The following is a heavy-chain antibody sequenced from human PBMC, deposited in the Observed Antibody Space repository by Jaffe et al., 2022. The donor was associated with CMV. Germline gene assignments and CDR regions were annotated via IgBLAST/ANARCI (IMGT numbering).Heavy chain of an antibody. J-gene: IGHJ6*03. V-gene: IGHV5-51*01. CDR3: ARRFLSGENSGHYYYMDV. Sequence: EVQLVQSGAEVRKPGESLKISCKASGYTFTSNWIGWVRQMPGKGLEWMGIISPRDSDSRYSQSFRGQVTISVDKSISTAYLQWSSLKASDTAKYYCARRFLSGENSGHYYYMDVWGNGTTVTVSS. CDR2: ISPRDSDS. D-gene: IGHD2-15*01. CDR1: GYTFTSNW.